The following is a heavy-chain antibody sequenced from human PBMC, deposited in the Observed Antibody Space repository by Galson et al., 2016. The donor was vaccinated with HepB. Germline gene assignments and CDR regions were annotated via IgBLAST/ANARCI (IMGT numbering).Heavy chain of an antibody. D-gene: IGHD6-6*01. Sequence: ETLSLTCSVSGGSISSSPYYWGWIRQPPGKGLEWIGSIYYSGRTYYNPSLQSRVIVSVDASKNQFSLKLSSVTAADTAVYHCARPRHGSSWAPPQPALDIWGKGTMVTVSS. CDR3: ARPRHGSSWAPPQPALDI. CDR1: GGSISSSPYY. CDR2: IYYSGRT. V-gene: IGHV4-39*01. J-gene: IGHJ3*02.